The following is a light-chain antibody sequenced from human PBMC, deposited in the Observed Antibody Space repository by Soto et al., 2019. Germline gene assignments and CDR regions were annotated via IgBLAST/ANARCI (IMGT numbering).Light chain of an antibody. CDR1: SSDVGGYNY. J-gene: IGLJ1*01. CDR2: EVS. Sequence: QSVLTQPASVSGSPGQSITISCTGTSSDVGGYNYVSWFQHHPGKAPKLIIYEVSYRPSGVSNRFSGSKSGNTASLTISGLQADDEADYYCSSHTISSALQVFGNGTKVTVL. CDR3: SSHTISSALQV. V-gene: IGLV2-14*01.